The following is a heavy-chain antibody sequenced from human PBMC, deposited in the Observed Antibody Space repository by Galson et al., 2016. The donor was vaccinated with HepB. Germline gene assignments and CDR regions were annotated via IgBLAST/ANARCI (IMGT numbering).Heavy chain of an antibody. D-gene: IGHD3-16*01. V-gene: IGHV3-48*02. CDR3: ARDGGIPGAAFDI. CDR2: ISSSSSTI. Sequence: LPCSASGCSSSSYGMNWVRQAPGKGLEWVSYISSSSSTIYYADSVKGRFTISRDNAKNSLYLQMNSLRDEDTAVYYCARDGGIPGAAFDIWGQGTMVTVSS. J-gene: IGHJ3*02. CDR1: GCSSSSYG.